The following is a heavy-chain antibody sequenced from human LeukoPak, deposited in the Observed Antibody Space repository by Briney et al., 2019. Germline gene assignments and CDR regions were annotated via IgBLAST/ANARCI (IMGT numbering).Heavy chain of an antibody. V-gene: IGHV4-39*01. D-gene: IGHD1-1*01. CDR1: GGSISSSSYY. CDR2: IYYSGST. Sequence: SETLSLTCTVSGGSISSSSYYWGWIRQPPGKGLEWIGSIYYSGSTYYNPSLKSRVTISVDTSKNQFSLKLSSVTAADTAVYYCARNGDAFDIWGHGTMVTVSS. CDR3: ARNGDAFDI. J-gene: IGHJ3*02.